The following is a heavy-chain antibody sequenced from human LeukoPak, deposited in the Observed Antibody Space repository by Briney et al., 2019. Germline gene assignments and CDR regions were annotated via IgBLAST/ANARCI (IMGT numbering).Heavy chain of an antibody. V-gene: IGHV4-39*01. D-gene: IGHD6-13*01. Sequence: SETLSLTCTVSGGSISSSSYYWGWIRQPPGKGLEWIGSIYYSGSTYYNPSLKSRVTISVDTSKNQFSLELSSVTAADTAVYYCARLSIAAAGPDYWGQGTLVTVSS. CDR2: IYYSGST. J-gene: IGHJ4*02. CDR1: GGSISSSSYY. CDR3: ARLSIAAAGPDY.